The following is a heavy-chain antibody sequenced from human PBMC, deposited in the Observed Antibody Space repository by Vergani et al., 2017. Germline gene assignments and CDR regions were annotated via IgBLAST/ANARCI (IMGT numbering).Heavy chain of an antibody. CDR1: GYTFTGYY. CDR3: ARDILNIXVVPAANILGLDY. V-gene: IGHV1-2*02. CDR2: INPNSGGT. D-gene: IGHD2-2*01. Sequence: QVQLVQSGAEVKKPGASVKVSCKASGYTFTGYYMHWVRQAPGQGLEWMGWINPNSGGTNYAQKFQGRVTMTRDTSISTAYMELSRLRSDDTAVYYCARDILNIXVVPAANILGLDYWGQGTLVTVSS. J-gene: IGHJ4*02.